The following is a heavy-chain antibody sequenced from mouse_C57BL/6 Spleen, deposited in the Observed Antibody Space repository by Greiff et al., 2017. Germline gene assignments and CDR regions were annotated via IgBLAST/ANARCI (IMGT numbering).Heavy chain of an antibody. Sequence: VQLQQSGPELVKPGASVKISCKASGYAFSSSWMNWVKQRPGKGLEWIGRIYPGDGDTNYNGKFKGKATLTADKSSSTAYMQLSSLTSEDSAVYFGARGDYYGSLGYFDVWGTGTTVTVSS. CDR1: GYAFSSSW. D-gene: IGHD1-1*01. J-gene: IGHJ1*03. CDR2: IYPGDGDT. V-gene: IGHV1-82*01. CDR3: ARGDYYGSLGYFDV.